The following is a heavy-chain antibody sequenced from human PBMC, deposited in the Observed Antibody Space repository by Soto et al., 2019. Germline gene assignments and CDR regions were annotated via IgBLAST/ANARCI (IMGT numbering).Heavy chain of an antibody. J-gene: IGHJ6*02. Sequence: SGPTLGNPTETLTLTCSVSGFSLSNARMGVSWIRQPPGKALEWLAHIFSNDEKSYSTSLKSRLTISKDTSKSQVVLTMTNMDPVDTATYYCARIGWYSSSWYYYYGMDVWGQGTTVTVSS. CDR3: ARIGWYSSSWYYYYGMDV. CDR1: GFSLSNARMG. D-gene: IGHD6-13*01. V-gene: IGHV2-26*01. CDR2: IFSNDEK.